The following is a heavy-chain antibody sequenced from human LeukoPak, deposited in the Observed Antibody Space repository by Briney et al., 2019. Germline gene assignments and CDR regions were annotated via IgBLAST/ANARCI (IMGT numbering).Heavy chain of an antibody. CDR1: GYTFTGYY. CDR2: INPNSGGT. Sequence: ASVKVSCXASGYTFTGYYMHWVRQAPGQGPAWMGRINPNSGGTNYAQKFQGRVTMTRDTSISTAYMELSRLRSDDTAVYYCARGYGGYVLIWGQGTLVTVSS. CDR3: ARGYGGYVLI. V-gene: IGHV1-2*06. J-gene: IGHJ4*02. D-gene: IGHD5-12*01.